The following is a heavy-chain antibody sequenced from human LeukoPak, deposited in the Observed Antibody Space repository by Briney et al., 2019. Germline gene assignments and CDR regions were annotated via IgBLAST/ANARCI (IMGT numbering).Heavy chain of an antibody. J-gene: IGHJ4*02. V-gene: IGHV4-38-2*02. CDR1: GYSISSGYY. D-gene: IGHD5-24*01. Sequence: SETLSLTCTVSGYSISSGYYWGWIRQPPGKGLEWIGSIYHSESTYYNPSLKSRVTISVDTSKNQFSLKLNSVTAADTAVYYCARHRSKWLQSSFDYWGQGTLVTVSS. CDR3: ARHRSKWLQSSFDY. CDR2: IYHSEST.